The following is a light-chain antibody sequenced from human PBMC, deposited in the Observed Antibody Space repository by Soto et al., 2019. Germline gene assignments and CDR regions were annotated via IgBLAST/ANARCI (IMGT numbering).Light chain of an antibody. J-gene: IGKJ4*01. CDR3: QQYKNWPLT. Sequence: EVLMTQSPATLSVSPGERATLSCRASQSVSGKLAWYQQKPGQAPRLLIYGASTRATGFPARFSGSGSGTEFTLTISSLRSEDFAVYYCQQYKNWPLTFGGGTKVDIK. CDR2: GAS. CDR1: QSVSGK. V-gene: IGKV3-15*01.